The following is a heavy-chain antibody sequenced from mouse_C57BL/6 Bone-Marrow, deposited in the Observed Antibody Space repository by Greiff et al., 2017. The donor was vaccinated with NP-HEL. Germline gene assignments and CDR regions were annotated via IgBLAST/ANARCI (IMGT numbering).Heavy chain of an antibody. Sequence: DVMLVESGGDLVKPGGSLKLSCAASGFTFSSYGMSWVRQTPDKRLEWVATISSGGSYTYYPDSVKGRFTISRDNAKNTLYLQMSSLKSEDTAMDYCARASSAWFAYWGQGTLVTVSA. J-gene: IGHJ3*01. CDR1: GFTFSSYG. V-gene: IGHV5-6*02. CDR2: ISSGGSYT. CDR3: ARASSAWFAY. D-gene: IGHD3-1*01.